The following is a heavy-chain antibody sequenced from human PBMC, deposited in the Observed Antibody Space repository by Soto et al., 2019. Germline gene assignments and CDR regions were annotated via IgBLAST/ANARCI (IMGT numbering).Heavy chain of an antibody. Sequence: GGSLRLSCAASGFTVSSNYMSWVRQAPGKGLEWVSVIYSGGSTYYADSVKGRFTISRHNSKNTLYLQMNSLRAEDTAVYYCARGPPAMRLNPYYFDYWGQGTLVTVSS. CDR3: ARGPPAMRLNPYYFDY. V-gene: IGHV3-53*04. CDR2: IYSGGST. J-gene: IGHJ4*02. D-gene: IGHD2-2*01. CDR1: GFTVSSNY.